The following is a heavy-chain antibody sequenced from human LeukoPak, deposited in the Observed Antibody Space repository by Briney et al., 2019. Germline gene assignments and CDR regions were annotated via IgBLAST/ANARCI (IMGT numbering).Heavy chain of an antibody. CDR3: ARDPTIFGVVTPSRSGWFDP. D-gene: IGHD3-3*01. CDR2: IIPIPGIA. CDR1: GGTFSSYT. J-gene: IGHJ5*02. Sequence: ASVKVSXKASGGTFSSYTISWVRQAPGQGLEWMGRIIPIPGIANYAQKFQGRVTITADKSTSTAYMELSSLRSEDTAVYYCARDPTIFGVVTPSRSGWFDPWGQGTLVTVSS. V-gene: IGHV1-69*04.